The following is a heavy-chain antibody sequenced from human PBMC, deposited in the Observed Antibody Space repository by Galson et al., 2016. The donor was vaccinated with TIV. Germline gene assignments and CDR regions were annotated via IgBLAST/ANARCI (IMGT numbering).Heavy chain of an antibody. J-gene: IGHJ3*01. V-gene: IGHV3-23*01. CDR1: GFTFSTYA. CDR3: AKRKNYGGDAFDL. D-gene: IGHD4-23*01. Sequence: SLRLSCAASGFTFSTYAMNWVRQTPGTGLEWGSGIVGTGGTTYYADSVKGRFTIYRDNSKDTLYLQMNSLRAEDTAVDYCAKRKNYGGDAFDLWGQGTLVTVSS. CDR2: IVGTGGTT.